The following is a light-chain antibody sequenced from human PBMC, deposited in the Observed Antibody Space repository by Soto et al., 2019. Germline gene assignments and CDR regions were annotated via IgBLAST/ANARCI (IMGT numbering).Light chain of an antibody. Sequence: IVLTQSPVTLSLSPGERATLSCRASQGVNSTYVAWYQQKPGQAPRLLIYAASIRTTGIPDRFSGSGSGTDFILNISRLKPQDFLLYYCQHYGSLFTFGPGTKVDIK. CDR3: QHYGSLFT. J-gene: IGKJ3*01. CDR1: QGVNSTY. CDR2: AAS. V-gene: IGKV3-20*01.